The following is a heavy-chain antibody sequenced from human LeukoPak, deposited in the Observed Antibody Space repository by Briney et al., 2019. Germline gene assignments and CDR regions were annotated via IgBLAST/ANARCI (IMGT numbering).Heavy chain of an antibody. CDR2: IYTGSTT. J-gene: IGHJ4*02. D-gene: IGHD6-19*01. CDR3: ARSPAFYDGAVVKYYFDY. V-gene: IGHV3-53*01. Sequence: GGSLRLSCAVSGFPVYTNSMNWVRQVPGKGLEWVSVIYTGSTTHYADSVKGRFTISRDDSKNTLYLEMNSLRAEDAAVYFCARSPAFYDGAVVKYYFDYWGQGTLVTVSS. CDR1: GFPVYTNS.